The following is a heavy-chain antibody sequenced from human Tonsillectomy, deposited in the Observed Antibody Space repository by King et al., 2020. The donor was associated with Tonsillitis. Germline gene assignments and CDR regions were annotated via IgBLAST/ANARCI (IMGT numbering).Heavy chain of an antibody. CDR3: ARDIPVYCSGPSDGAFDI. CDR2: IIPILGIA. J-gene: IGHJ3*02. Sequence: VQLVESGAEVKKPGSSVKVSCKASGGTFSSYAISWVRQAPGQGLEWMGRIIPILGIANYAQKFQGRVTITADKSTSTAYMELSSLRSEDTAVYYCARDIPVYCSGPSDGAFDIWGQGTMVTVSS. CDR1: GGTFSSYA. V-gene: IGHV1-69*09. D-gene: IGHD6-19*01.